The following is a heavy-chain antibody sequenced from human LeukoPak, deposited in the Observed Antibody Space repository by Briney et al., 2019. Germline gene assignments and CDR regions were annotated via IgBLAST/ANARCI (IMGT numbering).Heavy chain of an antibody. D-gene: IGHD6-13*01. J-gene: IGHJ6*03. CDR2: MNPNSGNT. Sequence: ASVKVSCKASGYTFTSYDINWVRQATGQGLEWMGWMNPNSGNTGYAQKFQGRVTMTRNTSISTAYMELSSLRPEDTAVYYCARGLGSSSWFGGNSYYYYMDVWGKGTTVTISS. CDR3: ARGLGSSSWFGGNSYYYYMDV. V-gene: IGHV1-8*01. CDR1: GYTFTSYD.